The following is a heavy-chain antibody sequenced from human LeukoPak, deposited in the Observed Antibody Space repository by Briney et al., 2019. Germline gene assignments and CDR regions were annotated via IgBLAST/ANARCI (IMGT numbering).Heavy chain of an antibody. J-gene: IGHJ4*02. V-gene: IGHV4-30-2*01. Sequence: PSETLSLTCAVSGGSISSGGYSWSWIRQPPGKGLEWIGYIYHNGSTYYNPSLKSRVTISVDRSKNQFSLKLSSVTAADTAVYYCARVVGDYEGFDCWGQGTLVTVSS. D-gene: IGHD4-17*01. CDR1: GGSISSGGYS. CDR3: ARVVGDYEGFDC. CDR2: IYHNGST.